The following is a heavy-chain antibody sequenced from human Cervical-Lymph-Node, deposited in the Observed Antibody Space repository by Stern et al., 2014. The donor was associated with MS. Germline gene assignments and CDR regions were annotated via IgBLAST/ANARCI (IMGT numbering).Heavy chain of an antibody. CDR2: INRDERST. CDR3: ARGVMVAATYAFDI. Sequence: EVQLVESGGGLVQPGGSLRLSCAASGFTLSTSWMHWVRQAPGQGLVWVSRINRDERSTDYADSVKGRFSITRDNAKNTLYLQMNSLRAEDTAVYYCARGVMVAATYAFDIWGQGTMVTISS. V-gene: IGHV3-74*01. D-gene: IGHD2-15*01. CDR1: GFTLSTSW. J-gene: IGHJ3*02.